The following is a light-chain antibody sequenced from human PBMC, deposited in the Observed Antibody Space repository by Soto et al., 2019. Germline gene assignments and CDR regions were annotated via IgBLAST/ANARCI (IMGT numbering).Light chain of an antibody. Sequence: DIQMTQSPSSLSASVEDRVIITCRASQSISNHLNWYQQKPGKAPKLLIFAASSLQSGVPSRFSGSRSRPDFTLTISSLQPEDFAAYYCQQSYGTPITFGQGTRLENK. J-gene: IGKJ5*01. CDR3: QQSYGTPIT. CDR2: AAS. CDR1: QSISNH. V-gene: IGKV1-39*01.